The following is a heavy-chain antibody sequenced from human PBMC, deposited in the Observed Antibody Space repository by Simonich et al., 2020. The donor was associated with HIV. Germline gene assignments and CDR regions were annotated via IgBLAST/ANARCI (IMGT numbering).Heavy chain of an antibody. CDR2: IYHSGST. J-gene: IGHJ6*02. D-gene: IGHD3-22*01. CDR1: GYSISSGYY. V-gene: IGHV4-38-2*01. CDR3: ASGYYYDSSGYPWYYYGMDV. Sequence: QVQLQESGPGLVKPSETLSLTCAVSGYSISSGYYWGWIRQPPGKGLEWIGSIYHSGSTYYNPSLKMRVTISVDTSKNQFSLKLSSVTAADTAVYYCASGYYYDSSGYPWYYYGMDVWGQGTTVTVSS.